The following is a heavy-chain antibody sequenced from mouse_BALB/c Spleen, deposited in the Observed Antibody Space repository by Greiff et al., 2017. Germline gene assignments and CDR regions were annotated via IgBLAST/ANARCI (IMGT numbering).Heavy chain of an antibody. CDR3: ARRGYEALFAY. J-gene: IGHJ3*01. V-gene: IGHV1-9*01. D-gene: IGHD2-2*01. CDR2: ILPGSGST. CDR1: GYTFSSYW. Sequence: VQLQQSGAELMKPGASVKISCKATGYTFSSYWIEWVKQRPGHGLEWIGEILPGSGSTNYNEKLKGKATFTADTSSNTAYMQLSSLTSEDSAVYYCARRGYEALFAYWGQGTLVTVSA.